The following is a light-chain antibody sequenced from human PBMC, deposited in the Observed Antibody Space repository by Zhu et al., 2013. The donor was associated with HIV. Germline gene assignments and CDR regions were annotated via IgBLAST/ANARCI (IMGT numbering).Light chain of an antibody. CDR3: QQYNNWPPYT. CDR1: QSVSTK. CDR2: GAS. V-gene: IGKV3-15*01. Sequence: EIEMTQSPATLSVSPGERVTLSCRATQSVSTKVAWYQQIPGQPPRLLIYGASTRAAGVPARFSGAGSGTEFTLIISRLQSEDSAFYSCQQYNNWPPYTFGQGTKVEIK. J-gene: IGKJ2*01.